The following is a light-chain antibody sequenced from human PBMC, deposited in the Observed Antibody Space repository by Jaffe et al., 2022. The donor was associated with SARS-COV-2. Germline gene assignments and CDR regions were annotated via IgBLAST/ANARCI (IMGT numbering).Light chain of an antibody. CDR1: QSVLYNSNNKNY. Sequence: DIVMTQSPDFLAVSLGERATINCKSSQSVLYNSNNKNYLAWYQQKPGQPPNLLIYWASTRESGVPDRFSGSGSGTDFTLTISSLQAEDVAVYYCQQYYSTPPYTFGQGTKLEIK. CDR3: QQYYSTPPYT. J-gene: IGKJ2*01. CDR2: WAS. V-gene: IGKV4-1*01.